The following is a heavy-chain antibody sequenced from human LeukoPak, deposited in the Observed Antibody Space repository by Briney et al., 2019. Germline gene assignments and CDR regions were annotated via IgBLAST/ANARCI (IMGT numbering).Heavy chain of an antibody. V-gene: IGHV3-64*01. CDR2: ISSNGGST. CDR1: GFTFSSYA. J-gene: IGHJ4*02. D-gene: IGHD2-8*01. Sequence: GGSLRLSCAGSGFTFSSYAMHWVRQAPGKRLEYVSGISSNGGSTYHANSVKGRFTISRDNSKNTLYLQVGSLRAEDMAVYYCAREYCTNGVCYKRFDYWGQGTLVTVSS. CDR3: AREYCTNGVCYKRFDY.